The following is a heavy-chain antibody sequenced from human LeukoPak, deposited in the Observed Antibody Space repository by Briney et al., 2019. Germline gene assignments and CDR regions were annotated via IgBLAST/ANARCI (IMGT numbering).Heavy chain of an antibody. J-gene: IGHJ4*02. Sequence: SETLSPTCTVSGGSISSYYWSWIRQPPGKGLEWIGYIYYSGSTNYNPSLKSRVTISVDTSKNQFSLKLSSVTAADTAVYYCARGDGYYDSSGYYYFDYWGQGTLVTVSS. CDR1: GGSISSYY. CDR3: ARGDGYYDSSGYYYFDY. D-gene: IGHD3-22*01. V-gene: IGHV4-59*01. CDR2: IYYSGST.